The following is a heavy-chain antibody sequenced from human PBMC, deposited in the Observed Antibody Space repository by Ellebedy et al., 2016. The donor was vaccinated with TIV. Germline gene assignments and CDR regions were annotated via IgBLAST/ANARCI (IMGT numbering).Heavy chain of an antibody. CDR3: AREGIDGYNYFDY. CDR2: VHYRGYT. J-gene: IGHJ4*02. D-gene: IGHD5-24*01. CDR1: GGSLSSGDYY. Sequence: MPSETLSLTCTVSGGSLSSGDYYWNWIRQPPGKGLERIAYVHYRGYTNYNPSLESRVAISLDTSKNQVSLKLTSVTAADTAVYYCAREGIDGYNYFDYWGRGTLVTVSS. V-gene: IGHV4-61*08.